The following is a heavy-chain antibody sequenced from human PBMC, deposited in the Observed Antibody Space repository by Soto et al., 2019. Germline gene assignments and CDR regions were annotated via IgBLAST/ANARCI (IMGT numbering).Heavy chain of an antibody. CDR2: ISSSSSYI. J-gene: IGHJ6*03. CDR1: GFTFSSYS. V-gene: IGHV3-21*01. D-gene: IGHD3-10*01. CDR3: ARVRWFGNDYYYYYMDV. Sequence: GGSLRLSCAASGFTFSSYSMNWVRQAPGKGLEWVSSISSSSSYIYYADSVKGRFTISRDNAKNSLYLQMNSLRAEDTAVYYSARVRWFGNDYYYYYMDVWGKGTTVPVSS.